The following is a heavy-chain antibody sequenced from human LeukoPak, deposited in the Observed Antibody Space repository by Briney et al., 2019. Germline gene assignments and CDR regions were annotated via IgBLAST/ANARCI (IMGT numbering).Heavy chain of an antibody. CDR2: IKQDGSEK. J-gene: IGHJ4*02. D-gene: IGHD2-8*01. CDR1: GFTFSSHS. Sequence: GGSLRLSCAASGFTFSSHSMNWVRQAPGKGLEWVADIKQDGSEKYYVDSVKGRFTISRDNAKNSLYLQMNSLRAEDTAVYYCARVSGYCTNGVCSDFDYWGQGTLVTVSS. V-gene: IGHV3-7*05. CDR3: ARVSGYCTNGVCSDFDY.